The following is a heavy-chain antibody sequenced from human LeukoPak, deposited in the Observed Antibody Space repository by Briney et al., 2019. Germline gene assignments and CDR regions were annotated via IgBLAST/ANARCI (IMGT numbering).Heavy chain of an antibody. D-gene: IGHD6-6*01. CDR1: GVSFSGYY. CDR3: ARGRKSSSPFDY. Sequence: SETLSLTCAVYGVSFSGYYWSWIRQPPGKGLEWIGEINHSGSTNYNPSLKSRVTISVDTSKNQFSLKLSSVTAADTAVYYCARGRKSSSPFDYWGQGTLVTVSS. V-gene: IGHV4-34*01. CDR2: INHSGST. J-gene: IGHJ4*02.